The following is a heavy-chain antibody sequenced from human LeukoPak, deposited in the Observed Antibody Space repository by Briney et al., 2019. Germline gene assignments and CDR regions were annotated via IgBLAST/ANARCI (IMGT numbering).Heavy chain of an antibody. V-gene: IGHV3-30*18. CDR2: ISYDGSNK. Sequence: GGSLRLSSAASGFIFSNYAMHWVREAPGKGLQWVAVISYDGSNKYYADSVKGRFTISRDNSKNTLYLQMNSLRAEDTAVYYCAKPDYWGQGTLVTVSS. CDR3: AKPDY. CDR1: GFIFSNYA. J-gene: IGHJ4*02.